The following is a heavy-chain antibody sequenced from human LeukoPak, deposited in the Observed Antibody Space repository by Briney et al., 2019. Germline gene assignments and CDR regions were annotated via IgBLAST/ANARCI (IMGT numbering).Heavy chain of an antibody. CDR1: GGSMSSYY. V-gene: IGHV4-59*01. J-gene: IGHJ4*02. D-gene: IGHD1-26*01. CDR3: ARAYSGGYSYFDH. Sequence: SETLSLTCTVSGGSMSSYYWSWVPQSPREGLEWIGNVYYSGISNYNPSIESRVTISVDTSKNQFFLILSSVSAADTAVYYCARAYSGGYSYFDHWGQGTLVTVSS. CDR2: VYYSGIS.